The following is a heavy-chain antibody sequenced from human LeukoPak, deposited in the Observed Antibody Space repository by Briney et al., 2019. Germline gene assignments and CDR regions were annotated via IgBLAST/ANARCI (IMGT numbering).Heavy chain of an antibody. CDR1: EFTFSSYT. CDR3: ARETYWYFDL. CDR2: ISSSSSYI. J-gene: IGHJ2*01. Sequence: GGPLRFSGAVSEFTFSSYTMNWVRQAPGKGLEWVSSISSSSSYIYYADSVKGRFTISRDNAKNSLYLQMNSLRAEDTAVYYCARETYWYFDLWGRGTLVTVSS. V-gene: IGHV3-21*01.